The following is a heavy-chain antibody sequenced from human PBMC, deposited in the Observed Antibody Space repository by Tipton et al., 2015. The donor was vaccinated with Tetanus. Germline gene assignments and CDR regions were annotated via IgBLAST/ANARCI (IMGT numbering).Heavy chain of an antibody. CDR1: GFTFSDYS. CDR3: ARGMAEASNCGGDCYSDY. V-gene: IGHV3-21*01. Sequence: SLRLSCAASGFTFSDYSMNWVRQAPGKGLEWVSSISGSSNYINYADSVKGRFTISRDNAKNSLYLQMISLRAEDTAVYSCARGMAEASNCGGDCYSDYWGQGTLVTVSS. CDR2: ISGSSNYI. D-gene: IGHD2-21*02. J-gene: IGHJ4*02.